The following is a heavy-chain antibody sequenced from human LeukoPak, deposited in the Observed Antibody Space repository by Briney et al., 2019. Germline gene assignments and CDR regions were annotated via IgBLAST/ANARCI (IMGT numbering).Heavy chain of an antibody. J-gene: IGHJ6*03. D-gene: IGHD2-2*01. CDR1: GGSISSYY. CDR3: ARLTTDVVVPAARAYYYYYMDV. Sequence: PETLSLTCTVSGGSISSYYWSWIRQPPGKGLEWIGYIYTSGSTNYNPSLKSRVTISVDTSKNQFSLKLSSVTAADTAVYYCARLTTDVVVPAARAYYYYYMDVWGKGTTVTVSS. V-gene: IGHV4-4*09. CDR2: IYTSGST.